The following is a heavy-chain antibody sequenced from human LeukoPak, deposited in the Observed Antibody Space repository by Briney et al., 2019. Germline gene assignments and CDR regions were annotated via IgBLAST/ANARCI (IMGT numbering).Heavy chain of an antibody. CDR3: AKAAPLTVTTLYFDY. J-gene: IGHJ4*02. CDR1: GFTFSSYA. Sequence: GGSLRPSCAASGFTFSSYAMSWVRQAPGKGLEWVSAISSSGDNTYYADSVKGRFTISRDNSKNTLYLQMNSLRAEDTAVYYCAKAAPLTVTTLYFDYWGQGTLVTVSS. D-gene: IGHD4-17*01. CDR2: ISSSGDNT. V-gene: IGHV3-23*01.